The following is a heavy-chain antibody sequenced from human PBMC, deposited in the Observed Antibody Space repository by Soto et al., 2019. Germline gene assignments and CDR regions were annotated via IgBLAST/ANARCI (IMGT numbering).Heavy chain of an antibody. V-gene: IGHV3-23*01. CDR3: AKDLSYDSSGYYRHDAFDI. D-gene: IGHD3-22*01. CDR1: GFTFSSYA. Sequence: GGSLRLSCAASGFTFSSYAMSWVRQAPGKGLEWVSAISGSGGSTYYADSVKGRFTISRDNSKNTLYLQMNSLRAEDTAVYYCAKDLSYDSSGYYRHDAFDIWGQGTMVTVSS. J-gene: IGHJ3*02. CDR2: ISGSGGST.